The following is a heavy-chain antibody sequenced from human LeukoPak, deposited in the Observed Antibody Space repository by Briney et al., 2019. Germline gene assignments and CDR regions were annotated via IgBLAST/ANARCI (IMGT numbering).Heavy chain of an antibody. V-gene: IGHV3-11*06. Sequence: GGSLRLSCAASGFTFSDYYMSWIRQAPGKGLEWVSCISSGSSYIYYADSLKGRFTISRDNAKNSLYLQMNSLRAEDTAIYYCAKDQGDGYNFWDYWGQGTLVTVSS. J-gene: IGHJ4*02. CDR3: AKDQGDGYNFWDY. CDR1: GFTFSDYY. D-gene: IGHD5-24*01. CDR2: ISSGSSYI.